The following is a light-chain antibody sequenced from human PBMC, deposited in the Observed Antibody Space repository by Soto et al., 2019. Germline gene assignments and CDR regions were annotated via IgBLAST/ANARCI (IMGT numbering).Light chain of an antibody. V-gene: IGLV2-11*01. CDR2: DVS. Sequence: QSALTQPRSVSGSPGQSVTISCTGTSSDVGTYDYVSWYQLHLGKAPKVVIYDVSQRPSGVPDRFSGSKSGNTASLTISGLQGEDEADYYCCSYAGRSAYFVFGTGTKVTVL. CDR3: CSYAGRSAYFV. J-gene: IGLJ1*01. CDR1: SSDVGTYDY.